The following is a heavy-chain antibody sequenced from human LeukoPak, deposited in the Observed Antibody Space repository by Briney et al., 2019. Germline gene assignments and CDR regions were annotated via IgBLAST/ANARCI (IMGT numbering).Heavy chain of an antibody. CDR3: ARDLGYSSGWHYFDY. V-gene: IGHV1-69*05. D-gene: IGHD6-19*01. CDR1: GGTFSSYA. CDR2: IIPIFGTA. Sequence: GASVKVSCKASGGTFSSYAISWVRQAPRQGLEWMGGIIPIFGTANYAQKFQGRVTMTRDTSTSTVYMELSSLRSEDTAVYCCARDLGYSSGWHYFDYWGQGTLVTVSS. J-gene: IGHJ4*02.